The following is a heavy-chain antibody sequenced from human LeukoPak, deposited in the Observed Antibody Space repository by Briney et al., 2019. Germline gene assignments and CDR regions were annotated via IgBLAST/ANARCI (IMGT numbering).Heavy chain of an antibody. J-gene: IGHJ5*02. V-gene: IGHV4-4*09. D-gene: IGHD1-26*01. CDR2: IHSNGYT. Sequence: KTSETLSLTCTVSGGSISGYYWSWIRQPPGQGLEWIAYIHSNGYTNYNPSLKSRVTISVDTSKNQFSLKVTSVTAEDTAMYYCTKREGPMSGSYDYFDPWGQGTLVTVS. CDR3: TKREGPMSGSYDYFDP. CDR1: GGSISGYY.